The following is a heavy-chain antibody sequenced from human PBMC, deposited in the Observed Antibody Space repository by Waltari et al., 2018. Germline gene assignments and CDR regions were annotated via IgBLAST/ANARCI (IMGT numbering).Heavy chain of an antibody. CDR2: IYSGGDT. J-gene: IGHJ3*02. Sequence: EVQLVASGGGLIQPGGSLRLACEVSGFTVSNYTMGWGRQAPGKGLGWGSVIYSGGDTYDADAVRGRFTISRDNSKNTLYLQMNSLRVEDTALYYCATWTGGSLGAFDNWGQGTMVTVSS. CDR1: GFTVSNYT. CDR3: ATWTGGSLGAFDN. D-gene: IGHD7-27*01. V-gene: IGHV3-53*01.